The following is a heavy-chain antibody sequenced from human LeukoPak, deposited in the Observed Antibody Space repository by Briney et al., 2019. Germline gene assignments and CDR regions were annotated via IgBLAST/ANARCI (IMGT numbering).Heavy chain of an antibody. Sequence: GGSLRLSCAASGFTFSSSWMTWVRQAPGKGLEWLANIKGDGSDKNYVDSVKGRFTISRDNSKNTLYLQMNSLRAEDTAVYYCAKDRYYYDSSGYYYFDYWGQGTLVTVSS. D-gene: IGHD3-22*01. CDR1: GFTFSSSW. V-gene: IGHV3-7*01. CDR3: AKDRYYYDSSGYYYFDY. CDR2: IKGDGSDK. J-gene: IGHJ4*02.